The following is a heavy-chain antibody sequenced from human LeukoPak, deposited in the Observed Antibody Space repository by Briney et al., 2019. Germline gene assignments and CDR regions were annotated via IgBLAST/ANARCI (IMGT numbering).Heavy chain of an antibody. Sequence: ASVKVSCKASGYTFTGYYMHWVRQAPGQGLEWMGWINPNSGGTNYAQKFQDWVTMTRDTSTNTVYMEVSRLRSDDMAVYYCARDFYHDGSGGFDYWGQGTLVTVSS. J-gene: IGHJ4*02. CDR1: GYTFTGYY. CDR2: INPNSGGT. V-gene: IGHV1-2*04. D-gene: IGHD3-22*01. CDR3: ARDFYHDGSGGFDY.